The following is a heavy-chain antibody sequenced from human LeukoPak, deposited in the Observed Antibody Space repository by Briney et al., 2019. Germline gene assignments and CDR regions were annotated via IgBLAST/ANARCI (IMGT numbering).Heavy chain of an antibody. J-gene: IGHJ4*02. D-gene: IGHD3-3*01. CDR3: ARVKSIILARLPFDY. CDR2: INPNNGHT. Sequence: GASVKVSCKASGYTLAAYYLHWVRQAPGQGLEWMGWINPNNGHTDYAQKFQGRVTMTRDTSINTAYMELSELRSDDTAVYYCARVKSIILARLPFDYWGPGTLVTVSS. CDR1: GYTLAAYY. V-gene: IGHV1-2*02.